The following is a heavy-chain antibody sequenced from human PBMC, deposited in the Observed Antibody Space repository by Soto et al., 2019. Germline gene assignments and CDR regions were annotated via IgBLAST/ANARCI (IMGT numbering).Heavy chain of an antibody. CDR3: ATVGEWELLYY. CDR1: EGSISRGGHY. CDR2: IYYTASP. D-gene: IGHD1-26*01. J-gene: IGHJ4*02. V-gene: IGHV4-31*02. Sequence: LLTLSLTCRVWEGSISRGGHYWGRIRQPPGTALAWIGYIYYTASPYYNPSLKSRVTISVDTSKNQFSLKLSSVTAADTAVYYWATVGEWELLYYWGQGTLVTVSS.